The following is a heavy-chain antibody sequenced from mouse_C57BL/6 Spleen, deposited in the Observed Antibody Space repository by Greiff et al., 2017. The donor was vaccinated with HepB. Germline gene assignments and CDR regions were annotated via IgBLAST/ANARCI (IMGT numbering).Heavy chain of an antibody. CDR2: ISNLAYSI. V-gene: IGHV5-15*01. CDR3: ARQSNYSSGYYAMDY. CDR1: GFTFSDYG. J-gene: IGHJ4*01. Sequence: EVKLMESGGGLVQPGGSLKLSCAASGFTFSDYGMAWVRQAPRKGPEWVAFISNLAYSIYYADTVTGRFTISRENAKNTLYLEMSSLRSEDTAMYYCARQSNYSSGYYAMDYWGQGTSVTVSS. D-gene: IGHD2-5*01.